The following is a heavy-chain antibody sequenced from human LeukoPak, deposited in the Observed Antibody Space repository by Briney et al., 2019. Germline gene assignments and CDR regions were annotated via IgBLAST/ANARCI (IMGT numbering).Heavy chain of an antibody. Sequence: SETLSLTCAVSGGSISSSNWWSWVRQPPGKGLEWIGEIYHSGSTNYNPSLKSRVTISVDKSKNQFSLKLSSVTAADTAVYYCARGPPYIVVVTAIGFFDYWGQGTLVTVSS. D-gene: IGHD2-21*02. CDR2: IYHSGST. CDR3: ARGPPYIVVVTAIGFFDY. CDR1: GGSISSSNW. J-gene: IGHJ4*02. V-gene: IGHV4-4*02.